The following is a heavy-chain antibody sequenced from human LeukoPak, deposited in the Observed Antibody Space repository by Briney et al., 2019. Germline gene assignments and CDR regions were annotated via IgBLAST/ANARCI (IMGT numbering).Heavy chain of an antibody. V-gene: IGHV1-69*13. CDR1: GGTFSGYA. J-gene: IGHJ6*02. Sequence: GASVKVSCKASGGTFSGYAISWVRQAPGQGLEWMGGIIPIFSTANYAQKFQGRVTITADESTSTAYMELSSLRSEDTAVYYCARGPAANHYYYGMDVWGQGTTVTVSS. D-gene: IGHD2-2*01. CDR2: IIPIFSTA. CDR3: ARGPAANHYYYGMDV.